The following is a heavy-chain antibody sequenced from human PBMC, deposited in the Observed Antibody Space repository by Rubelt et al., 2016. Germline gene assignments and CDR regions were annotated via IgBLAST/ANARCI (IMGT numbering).Heavy chain of an antibody. CDR3: ASLKQLYYFDY. Sequence: QVQLQESGPGLVKPSETLSLTCTVSGGSISTYYWSWIRQPPGKGLEWIGYIYYSGSTYYNPSLKSRITISVDTSKNQFSLRLGSGTAADTAVYYCASLKQLYYFDYWGQGTLVTVSS. D-gene: IGHD5-18*01. CDR1: GGSISTYY. CDR2: IYYSGST. J-gene: IGHJ4*02. V-gene: IGHV4-59*12.